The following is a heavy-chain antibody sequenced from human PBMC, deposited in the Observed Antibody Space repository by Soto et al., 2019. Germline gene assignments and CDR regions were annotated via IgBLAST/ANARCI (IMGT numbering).Heavy chain of an antibody. CDR2: ISGSGGST. J-gene: IGHJ6*02. D-gene: IGHD3-3*02. CDR1: GFNFSTFS. V-gene: IGHV3-23*01. Sequence: GWSLRLSRAAPGFNFSTFSMVWVPQASGKGREWVSAISGSGGSTYYADSVKGRFTISRDNSKNTLYLQMNSLRDEDTAVYYCAKDGTFLEWLLEGYYYGMDVWGQGTTVTVSS. CDR3: AKDGTFLEWLLEGYYYGMDV.